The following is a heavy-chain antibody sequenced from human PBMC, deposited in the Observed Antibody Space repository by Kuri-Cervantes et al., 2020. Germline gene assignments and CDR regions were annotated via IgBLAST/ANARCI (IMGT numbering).Heavy chain of an antibody. CDR1: GFTLSTYA. CDR2: ILHDGINK. J-gene: IGHJ6*03. D-gene: IGHD6-13*01. V-gene: IGHV3-30-3*01. CDR3: ATSSAGYSSYYYYMDV. Sequence: GESLKISCVASGFTLSTYAMHWVRQAPGKGLEWVAMILHDGINKYYADSVKGRFTISRDNSKNMLYLRMNSLRAEDTAVYYCATSSAGYSSYYYYMDVWGKGTTVTVSS.